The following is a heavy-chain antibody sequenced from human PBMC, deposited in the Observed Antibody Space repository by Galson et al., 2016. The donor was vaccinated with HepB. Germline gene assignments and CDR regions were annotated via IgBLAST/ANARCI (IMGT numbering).Heavy chain of an antibody. CDR2: ISGVGGTT. J-gene: IGHJ3*01. D-gene: IGHD3-22*01. Sequence: SLRLSCAASGFTFSSYGMSWVRQAPGKGLEWVSGISGVGGTTDYADSVKGRFTISRDNSKKTLYLQMNSLSAEDTAVYYCAKRSDRYYETLGWHGFDVWGQGRMVTVSS. CDR1: GFTFSSYG. V-gene: IGHV3-23*01. CDR3: AKRSDRYYETLGWHGFDV.